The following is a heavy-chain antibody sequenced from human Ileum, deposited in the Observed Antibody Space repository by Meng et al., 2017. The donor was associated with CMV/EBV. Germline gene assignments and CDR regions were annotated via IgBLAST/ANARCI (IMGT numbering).Heavy chain of an antibody. CDR1: GFTFSTYW. Sequence: GESLKISCEVSGFTFSTYWMTWVRQAPGEGLEWVANIKEDGSEKFYVDSVKGRFTISRDNAKNSLYLQMNGLRAEDTAVYYCARDGGTYCTANSCLIDYWGHGTTVTVSS. CDR2: IKEDGSEK. D-gene: IGHD2-8*02. CDR3: ARDGGTYCTANSCLIDY. V-gene: IGHV3-7*01. J-gene: IGHJ4*03.